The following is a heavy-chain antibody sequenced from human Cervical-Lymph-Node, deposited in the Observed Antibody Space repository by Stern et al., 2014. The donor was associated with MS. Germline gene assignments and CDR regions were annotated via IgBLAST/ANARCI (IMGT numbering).Heavy chain of an antibody. CDR1: GFFFRSYG. Sequence: VQLVESGGGVVQPGRSLRLSCEASGFFFRSYGMHWVRQAPGKGLEWAAVIWFDGSNQYYADSVKGRFTISRDNSKNTLYLQMNSLRAEDTAVYYCAREDGSGSQFGPDYWGQGTLVTVSS. D-gene: IGHD3-10*01. J-gene: IGHJ4*02. V-gene: IGHV3-33*01. CDR3: AREDGSGSQFGPDY. CDR2: IWFDGSNQ.